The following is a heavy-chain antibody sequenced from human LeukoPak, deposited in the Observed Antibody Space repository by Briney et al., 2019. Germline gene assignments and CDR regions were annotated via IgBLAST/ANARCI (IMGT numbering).Heavy chain of an antibody. Sequence: PSETLTLTCAASGGTFSGYYWSWIRQPPGKGLEWIGEINHSGSTHYTPSLKSRVTISIDTSKNTLFLQLNCLTAVDTAVYYCARLAIRAVAVYGHFDCWGQGTLVTVSS. CDR3: ARLAIRAVAVYGHFDC. CDR2: INHSGST. V-gene: IGHV4-34*01. CDR1: GGTFSGYY. J-gene: IGHJ4*02. D-gene: IGHD6-19*01.